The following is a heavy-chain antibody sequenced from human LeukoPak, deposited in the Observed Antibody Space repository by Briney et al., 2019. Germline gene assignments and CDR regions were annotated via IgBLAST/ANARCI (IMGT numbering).Heavy chain of an antibody. J-gene: IGHJ3*02. Sequence: GGSLRLSCAASGLTFSSYSVNWVRQAPGKGLEWVSSISSGGSYIYYADSVKGRFTISRDNAKNSLYLQMNSLRAEDTAVYYCAREGPDAFDIWGQGTMVTVSS. CDR3: AREGPDAFDI. CDR1: GLTFSSYS. CDR2: ISSGGSYI. V-gene: IGHV3-21*01.